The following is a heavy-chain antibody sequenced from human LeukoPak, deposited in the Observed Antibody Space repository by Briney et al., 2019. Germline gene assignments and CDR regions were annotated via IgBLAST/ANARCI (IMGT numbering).Heavy chain of an antibody. CDR2: ISHDGTNK. Sequence: GGSLRLSCAASGFPFSSYGMHWVRQAPGKGLEWVAVISHDGTNKYYVDSVKGRFTISRDNSKNTLYLQMNSLRAEDTAVYYCAKVNYYESSGYYDYWGQGTLVTVPS. V-gene: IGHV3-30*18. J-gene: IGHJ4*02. CDR1: GFPFSSYG. D-gene: IGHD3-22*01. CDR3: AKVNYYESSGYYDY.